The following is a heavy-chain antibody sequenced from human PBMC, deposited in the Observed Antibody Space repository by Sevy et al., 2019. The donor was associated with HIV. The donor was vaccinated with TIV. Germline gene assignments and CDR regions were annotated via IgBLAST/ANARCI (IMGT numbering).Heavy chain of an antibody. J-gene: IGHJ6*02. D-gene: IGHD2-15*01. CDR1: GFTFSSYA. V-gene: IGHV3-30*04. CDR2: ISYDGSNK. CDR3: ARDLHCSGGSCRDGMDA. Sequence: GGSLRLSCAASGFTFSSYAMHWVRQAPGKGLEWVAVISYDGSNKYYADSVKGRFTISRDNSKNTLYLQMNSLRAEDTAVYYCARDLHCSGGSCRDGMDAWGQGTTVTVSS.